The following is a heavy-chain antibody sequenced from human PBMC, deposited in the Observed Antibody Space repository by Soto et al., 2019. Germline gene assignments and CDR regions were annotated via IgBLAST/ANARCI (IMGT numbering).Heavy chain of an antibody. D-gene: IGHD2-2*01. CDR3: TTLPYCSSTSCYAGHNAFDI. V-gene: IGHV3-15*07. J-gene: IGHJ3*02. Sequence: EVQLVESGGGLVKPGGSLRLSCAASGFTFSNAWMNWVRQAPGKGLEWVGRIKSKTDGGTTDYAAPVKGRFTISRDDSKNTLYLQMNSLKTEATALYYCTTLPYCSSTSCYAGHNAFDIWGLGTMVTVSS. CDR1: GFTFSNAW. CDR2: IKSKTDGGTT.